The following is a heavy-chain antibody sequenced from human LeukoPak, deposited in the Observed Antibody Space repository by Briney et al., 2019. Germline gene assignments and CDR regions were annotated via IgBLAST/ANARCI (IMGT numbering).Heavy chain of an antibody. V-gene: IGHV3-30*02. CDR3: AKGGIAAAGTLDY. CDR1: GFTFSSYG. CDR2: IRYDGSNK. J-gene: IGHJ4*02. D-gene: IGHD6-13*01. Sequence: GSLRLPCAASGFTFSSYGMHWVRQAPGKGLEWVAFIRYDGSNKYYADSVKGRFTISRDNSKNTLYLQMNSLRAEDTAVYYCAKGGIAAAGTLDYWGQGTLVTVSS.